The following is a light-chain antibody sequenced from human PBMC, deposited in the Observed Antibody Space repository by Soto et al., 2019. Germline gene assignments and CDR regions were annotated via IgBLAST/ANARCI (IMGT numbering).Light chain of an antibody. CDR1: QDINNY. Sequence: DIQMTQSPSSLSASVGDRVTITCRASQDINNYLNWYQQKPGKAPKLLIYDASNLETRVPSRFSASGSGTAFTFTISTLQAEDIAPYYCQQYYNVPLFGPGTKVYIK. J-gene: IGKJ3*01. CDR3: QQYYNVPL. CDR2: DAS. V-gene: IGKV1-33*01.